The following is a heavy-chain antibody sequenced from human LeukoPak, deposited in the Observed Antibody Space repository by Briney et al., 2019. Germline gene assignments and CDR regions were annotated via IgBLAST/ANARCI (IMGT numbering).Heavy chain of an antibody. V-gene: IGHV3-9*01. Sequence: GGSLRLSCAASGFTFDDYVMHWVRHAPGKGLEWVSSINWNSGQIGYADSVKGRFTISRDNAKNTLYLQMNSLRPEDTTLYYCARGPTLYSLDYWGQGTLVTVSS. CDR3: ARGPTLYSLDY. CDR1: GFTFDDYV. CDR2: INWNSGQI. D-gene: IGHD2-15*01. J-gene: IGHJ4*02.